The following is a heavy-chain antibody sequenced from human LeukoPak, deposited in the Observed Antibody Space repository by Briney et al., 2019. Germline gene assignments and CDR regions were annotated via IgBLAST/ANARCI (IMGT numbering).Heavy chain of an antibody. CDR2: ISAYNGNT. V-gene: IGHV1-18*01. J-gene: IGHJ4*02. CDR3: ARDWAYYYDCSKFDY. Sequence: ASVKVSCKASGYTFTSYGISWVRQAPGQGGEGMGWISAYNGNTIYAQKLQGRVTLTTDTSPSTACMELRSLRSDHTAVYYCARDWAYYYDCSKFDYWGQGTLVTVSS. D-gene: IGHD3-22*01. CDR1: GYTFTSYG.